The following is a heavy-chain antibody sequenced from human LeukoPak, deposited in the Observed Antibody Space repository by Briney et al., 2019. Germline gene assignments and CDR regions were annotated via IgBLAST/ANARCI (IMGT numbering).Heavy chain of an antibody. Sequence: GGSLRLSCAASGFTFDDYGMSWVRQAPGKGLEWVSGINWNGGSTGYADSVKGRFTISRDNAKNSLYLQMNSLRAEDTALYYCARGLGYFTNGVCSNYYYYRDVWGKGTTVTVSS. CDR2: INWNGGST. D-gene: IGHD2-8*01. CDR1: GFTFDDYG. V-gene: IGHV3-20*04. J-gene: IGHJ6*03. CDR3: ARGLGYFTNGVCSNYYYYRDV.